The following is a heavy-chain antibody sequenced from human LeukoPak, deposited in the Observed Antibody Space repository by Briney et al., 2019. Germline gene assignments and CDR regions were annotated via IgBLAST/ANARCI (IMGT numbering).Heavy chain of an antibody. V-gene: IGHV3-30*02. Sequence: GGSLRLSCAASGFTFSSYGMHWVRQAPGKGLEGVAFIRYDGSNKYYADSVKGRFTISRDNSKNTLYLQMNSLRAEDTAVYYCAKDYGSGCSGGSCYSAEYFQHWGQGTLVTVSS. J-gene: IGHJ1*01. D-gene: IGHD2-15*01. CDR1: GFTFSSYG. CDR2: IRYDGSNK. CDR3: AKDYGSGCSGGSCYSAEYFQH.